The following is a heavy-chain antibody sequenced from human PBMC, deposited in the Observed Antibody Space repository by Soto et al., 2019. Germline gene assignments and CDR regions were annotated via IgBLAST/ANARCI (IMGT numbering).Heavy chain of an antibody. Sequence: GESLKISCKGSGYSFTSYWISWVRQMPGKGLEWMGRIDPSDSYTNYSPSFQGHVTISADKSISTAYLQWSSLKASDTAMYYCAITPVAGTGSAQYYYYYYGMDVWGQGTTVTVSS. D-gene: IGHD6-19*01. CDR1: GYSFTSYW. CDR2: IDPSDSYT. V-gene: IGHV5-10-1*01. CDR3: AITPVAGTGSAQYYYYYYGMDV. J-gene: IGHJ6*02.